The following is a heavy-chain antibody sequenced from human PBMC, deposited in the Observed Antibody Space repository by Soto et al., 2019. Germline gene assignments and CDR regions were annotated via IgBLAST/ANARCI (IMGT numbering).Heavy chain of an antibody. CDR2: IYYSGST. D-gene: IGHD2-15*01. J-gene: IGHJ5*02. V-gene: IGHV4-31*03. CDR1: GGSISSGGYY. CDR3: ARGGPFPYNWFDP. Sequence: PSETLSLTCTVSGGSISSGGYYWSWIRQHPGKGLEWIGYIYYSGSTYYNPSLKSRVTISVDTSKNQFSLKLSSVTAADTAVYYCARGGPFPYNWFDPWGQGTLVTVSS.